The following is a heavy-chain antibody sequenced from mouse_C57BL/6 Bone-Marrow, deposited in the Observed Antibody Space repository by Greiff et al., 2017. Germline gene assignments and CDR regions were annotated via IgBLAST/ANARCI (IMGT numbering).Heavy chain of an antibody. CDR2: IYPGSGST. Sequence: QVQLQQPGAEFVKPGASVKMSCKASGYTFTSYWITWVKQRPGQGLEWIGDIYPGSGSTNYNEKFKSKATLTVDTSSNTAYMQLSSLTSEDSAVYYCAKIYYGPFDYWGQGTTLTVSS. J-gene: IGHJ2*01. CDR3: AKIYYGPFDY. V-gene: IGHV1-55*01. D-gene: IGHD2-1*01. CDR1: GYTFTSYW.